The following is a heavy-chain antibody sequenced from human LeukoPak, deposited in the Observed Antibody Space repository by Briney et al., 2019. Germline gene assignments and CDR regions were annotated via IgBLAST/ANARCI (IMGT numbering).Heavy chain of an antibody. J-gene: IGHJ4*02. V-gene: IGHV3-9*01. CDR1: GFTFDDYA. D-gene: IGHD3-9*01. CDR2: ISWNSGSI. Sequence: GRSLRLSCEASGFTFDDYAMHWVRQAPGKGLEWVSGISWNSGSIGYADSVKGRFTISRDNAKNSLYLQMNSLRAEDTALYYCAKGDDILTGYYTVYFDYWGQGTLVTVSS. CDR3: AKGDDILTGYYTVYFDY.